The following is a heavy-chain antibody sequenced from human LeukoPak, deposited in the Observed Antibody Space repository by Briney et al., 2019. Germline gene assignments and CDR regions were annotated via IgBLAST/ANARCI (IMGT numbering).Heavy chain of an antibody. D-gene: IGHD3-22*01. Sequence: PGGSLRLSCAASGFTFNNYEMNWVRQAPGKGLEWVSSISSSSSYIYYADSVKGRFTISRDNAKNSLYLQMNSLRAEDTAVYYCARGPSLYYYDSSGYPYYFDYWGQGTLVTVSS. J-gene: IGHJ4*02. CDR3: ARGPSLYYYDSSGYPYYFDY. CDR1: GFTFNNYE. V-gene: IGHV3-21*01. CDR2: ISSSSSYI.